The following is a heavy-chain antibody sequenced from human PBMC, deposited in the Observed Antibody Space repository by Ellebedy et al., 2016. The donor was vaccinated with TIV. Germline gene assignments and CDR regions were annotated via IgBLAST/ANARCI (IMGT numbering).Heavy chain of an antibody. CDR3: ARGRYYYGAGSSNWFDP. D-gene: IGHD3-10*01. CDR2: INASGTT. Sequence: SETLSPTXGVYGGSFSGYYWTWIRQSPGKGLEWIAEINASGTTNYNPSLKSRVTISIETTNNQVSLSLTSVTAADTAVYFCARGRYYYGAGSSNWFDPWGQGTLVTVSS. V-gene: IGHV4-34*01. CDR1: GGSFSGYY. J-gene: IGHJ5*02.